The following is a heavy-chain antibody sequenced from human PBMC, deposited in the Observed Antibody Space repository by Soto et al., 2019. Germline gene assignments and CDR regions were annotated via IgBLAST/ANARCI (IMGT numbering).Heavy chain of an antibody. CDR2: ISYDGSNK. Sequence: QVQLVESGGGVVQPGRSLRLSCAASGFTFSSYAMHWVRQAPGKGLEWVAVISYDGSNKYYADSVKGRFTISRDNSKNTLYLQMNSLRAEDTAVYYCARDPGRLAGQLLRSYGMDVWGQGTTVTVSS. J-gene: IGHJ6*02. CDR1: GFTFSSYA. D-gene: IGHD2-2*01. CDR3: ARDPGRLAGQLLRSYGMDV. V-gene: IGHV3-30-3*01.